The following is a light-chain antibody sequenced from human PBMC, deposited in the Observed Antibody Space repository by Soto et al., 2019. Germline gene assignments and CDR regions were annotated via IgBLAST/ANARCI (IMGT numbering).Light chain of an antibody. CDR1: QSLVYSDGNTY. V-gene: IGKV2-30*01. J-gene: IGKJ1*01. CDR3: MQGTHWPLWT. Sequence: DVVMTQSPLSLPVTLGQPASISCRSSQSLVYSDGNTYLNWFQQRPGQSPRCLIYKVSNRDSGVPDRFSGSGSGTDFTLKISRVEAEDVGVYYCMQGTHWPLWTFGQGTKVEIK. CDR2: KVS.